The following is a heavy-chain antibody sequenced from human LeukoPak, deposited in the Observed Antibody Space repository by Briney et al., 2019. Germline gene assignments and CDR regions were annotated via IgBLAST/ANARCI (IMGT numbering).Heavy chain of an antibody. CDR3: AKDRGAMWQQLVTFFDY. V-gene: IGHV3-23*01. CDR1: GFTFSDYT. CDR2: IIGSGAAT. D-gene: IGHD6-13*01. J-gene: IGHJ4*02. Sequence: GGSLRLSCAASGFTFSDYTMSWVRQAPGKGLEWVSAIIGSGAATYYADSVKDRFTISRDNSKSTLYLQMNSLRAEDTAVYYCAKDRGAMWQQLVTFFDYWGQGTLVTVSS.